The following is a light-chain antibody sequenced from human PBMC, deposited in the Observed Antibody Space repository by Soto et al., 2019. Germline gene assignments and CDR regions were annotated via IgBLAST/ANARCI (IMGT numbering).Light chain of an antibody. CDR2: DAS. CDR1: QSVSRY. V-gene: IGKV3-11*01. CDR3: QQRSNWPPT. J-gene: IGKJ5*01. Sequence: ESVWIQSSGTLSVSAGERATLSCRASQSVSRYLAWYQQKPGQAPRLLIYDASNRATGIPARFSGSGSGTDFTLTISSLEPEDFAVYYCQQRSNWPPTFGQGTRLE.